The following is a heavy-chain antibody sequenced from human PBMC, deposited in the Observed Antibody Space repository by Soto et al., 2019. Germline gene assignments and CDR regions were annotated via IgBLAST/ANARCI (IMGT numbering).Heavy chain of an antibody. J-gene: IGHJ4*02. CDR1: GFTFSNFV. V-gene: IGHV3-23*01. Sequence: GGSLRLSCTASGFTFSNFVMSWVRQAPGRGLEWVSAISGSGTSTFYADSVKGRFIISRDNSMDTLYLQLNSLRAEDTAVYYCARHSSSWQIFDYWGLGTLVNVSS. CDR3: ARHSSSWQIFDY. CDR2: ISGSGTST. D-gene: IGHD6-13*01.